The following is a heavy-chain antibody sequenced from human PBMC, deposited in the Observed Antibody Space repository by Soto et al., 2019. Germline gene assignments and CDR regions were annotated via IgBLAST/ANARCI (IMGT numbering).Heavy chain of an antibody. D-gene: IGHD2-21*02. V-gene: IGHV3-30*18. CDR1: GFTFSSYG. Sequence: QVQLVESGGGVVQPGRSLRLSCAASGFTFSSYGMHWVRQAPGKGLEWVAVISYDGSNKYYADSVKGRFTISRDNSKNTLYLQMNSLRAEDTAVYYCAKEEHEVAYCGGDCCSAGMDVWGQGTTVTVSS. CDR2: ISYDGSNK. J-gene: IGHJ6*02. CDR3: AKEEHEVAYCGGDCCSAGMDV.